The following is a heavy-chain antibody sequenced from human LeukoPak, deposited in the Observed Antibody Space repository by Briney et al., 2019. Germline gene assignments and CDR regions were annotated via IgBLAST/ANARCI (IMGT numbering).Heavy chain of an antibody. Sequence: PSETLSLTCAVYGGSFSGYYWSWIRQPPGKGLEWIGEINHSGSTNYNPSLKSRVTISVDTSKNQFSLKLSSVTAADTAVYYCASSKYSSGWYFDYWGQGTLVTVSS. CDR1: GGSFSGYY. CDR3: ASSKYSSGWYFDY. V-gene: IGHV4-34*01. D-gene: IGHD6-19*01. J-gene: IGHJ4*02. CDR2: INHSGST.